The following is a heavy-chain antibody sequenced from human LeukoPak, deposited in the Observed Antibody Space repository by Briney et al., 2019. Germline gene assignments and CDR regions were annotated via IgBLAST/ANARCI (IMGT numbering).Heavy chain of an antibody. CDR3: ARGLVVVPAPRLD. CDR2: INPDSGGT. V-gene: IGHV1-2*02. Sequence: GASVKVSCKASGYTFTGFHMHWVRQAPGQGLEWVGWINPDSGGTNYAQKFQGRVTMTRDTSISTAYMELSRLSSDDTAVYYCARGLVVVPAPRLDWGQGSLVIVYS. D-gene: IGHD2-21*02. J-gene: IGHJ1*01. CDR1: GYTFTGFH.